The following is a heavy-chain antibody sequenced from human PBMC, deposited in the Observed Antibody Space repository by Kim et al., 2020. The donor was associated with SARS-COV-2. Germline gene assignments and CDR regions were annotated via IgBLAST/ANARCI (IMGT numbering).Heavy chain of an antibody. CDR2: ISGSGGST. J-gene: IGHJ6*02. CDR3: AKDQTSLGRGPYYRDYYGMDV. Sequence: GGSLRLSCAASGFTFSSYAMSWVRQAPGKGLEWVSAISGSGGSTYYADSVKGRFTISRDNSKNTLYLQMNSLRAEDTAGYYCAKDQTSLGRGPYYRDYYGMDVWGQGTTVTVSS. V-gene: IGHV3-23*01. D-gene: IGHD3-10*01. CDR1: GFTFSSYA.